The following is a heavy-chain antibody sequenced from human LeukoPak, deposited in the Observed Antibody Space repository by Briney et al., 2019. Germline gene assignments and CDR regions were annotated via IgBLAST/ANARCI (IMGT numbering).Heavy chain of an antibody. CDR1: GGSFSGYY. CDR2: INHSGST. D-gene: IGHD3-3*01. V-gene: IGHV4-34*01. Sequence: PSETLSLTCAVYGGSFSGYYWSWIRQPPGKGLEWIGEINHSGSTNYNPSLKSRVTISVDTSKNQFSLKVSSVTAADTAVYYCARGRVVITIFGVVISHDAFDIWGQGTMVTVSS. J-gene: IGHJ3*02. CDR3: ARGRVVITIFGVVISHDAFDI.